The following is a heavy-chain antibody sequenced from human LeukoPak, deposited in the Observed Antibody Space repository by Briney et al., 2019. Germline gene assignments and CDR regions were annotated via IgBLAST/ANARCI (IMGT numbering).Heavy chain of an antibody. CDR1: GGSISSYY. J-gene: IGHJ4*02. Sequence: NPSETLSLTCTVSGGSISSYYWSWIRQPPGKGLEWIGYIYYSGSTNYNPSLKSRVTISVDTSKNQFSLKLSSVTAADTAVYYCARARGLRTLVDYWGQGTLVTVSS. D-gene: IGHD2-2*01. V-gene: IGHV4-59*01. CDR2: IYYSGST. CDR3: ARARGLRTLVDY.